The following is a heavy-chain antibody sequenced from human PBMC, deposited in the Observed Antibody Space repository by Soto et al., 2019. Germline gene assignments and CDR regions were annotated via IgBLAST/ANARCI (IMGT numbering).Heavy chain of an antibody. CDR3: APTGGSWTYYYYYGMDV. CDR1: GFTFSNAW. J-gene: IGHJ6*02. D-gene: IGHD1-26*01. Sequence: EAQLVESGGGLVKPGGSLRLSCAASGFTFSNAWMSCVRQAPGKGLEWVGRIKRKTDGGTTDYAGPVNGRFTISRDDSKNTRYLKMKSLKTDDKAVYYCAPTGGSWTYYYYYGMDVWGQGTTVTVSS. V-gene: IGHV3-15*01. CDR2: IKRKTDGGTT.